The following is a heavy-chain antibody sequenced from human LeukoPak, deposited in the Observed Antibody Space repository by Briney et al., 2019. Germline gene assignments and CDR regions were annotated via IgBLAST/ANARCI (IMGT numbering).Heavy chain of an antibody. CDR1: GFTFDDYA. Sequence: PGGSLRLSCAASGFTFDDYAMHWVRQAPGKGLEWVSLISWDGGSTYYADSVKGRFTISRDNSKNSLYLQMNSLRAEDTALYYCAKDFFSWFGELMVKESLYYYGMDVWGQGTTVTVSS. CDR3: AKDFFSWFGELMVKESLYYYGMDV. D-gene: IGHD3-10*01. V-gene: IGHV3-43D*03. J-gene: IGHJ6*02. CDR2: ISWDGGST.